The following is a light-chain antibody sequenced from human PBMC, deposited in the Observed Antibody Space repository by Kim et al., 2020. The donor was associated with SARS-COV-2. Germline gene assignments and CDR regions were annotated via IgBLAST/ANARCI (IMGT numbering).Light chain of an antibody. CDR3: QQCDSFPYT. CDR2: AAH. V-gene: IGKV1-12*01. CDR1: QGISSW. J-gene: IGKJ2*01. Sequence: DIQMTQSPSSVSASVGDRVTITCRASQGISSWLAWYQQKPGKAPQLLIYAAHNLQSGVPSRFSGSGSGTDFTLTISSLQPADIGTYYCQQCDSFPYTFGQGTKLEI.